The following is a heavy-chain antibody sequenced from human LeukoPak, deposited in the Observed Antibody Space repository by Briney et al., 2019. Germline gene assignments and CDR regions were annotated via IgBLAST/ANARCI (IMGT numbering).Heavy chain of an antibody. V-gene: IGHV3-30*18. CDR3: AKDRSMVRGVPTGGMDV. D-gene: IGHD3-10*01. Sequence: PGTALILSCAASGFTLSSYGMHRVRQAPGKGLEWGAVISYDGSNKYYADSVKGRFTISRDNSKNTLYLQMNSLRAEDTAVYYCAKDRSMVRGVPTGGMDVWGKGTTVTVSS. J-gene: IGHJ6*04. CDR1: GFTLSSYG. CDR2: ISYDGSNK.